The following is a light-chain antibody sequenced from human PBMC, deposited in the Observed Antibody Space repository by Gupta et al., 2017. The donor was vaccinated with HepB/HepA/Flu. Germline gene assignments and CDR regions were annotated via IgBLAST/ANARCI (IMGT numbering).Light chain of an antibody. CDR3: AAWDSSLNAWV. CDR1: SNNVGNEG. J-gene: IGLJ3*02. Sequence: AGLTQPPSVSEVLRQTAPLPGAGNSNNVGNEGATWLKQYPGHPTKLLFHRNHNRLSGISERSSASRSGNTASLTFTGLQPEDEADYFCAAWDSSLNAWVFGGGTKLTVL. V-gene: IGLV10-54*04. CDR2: RNH.